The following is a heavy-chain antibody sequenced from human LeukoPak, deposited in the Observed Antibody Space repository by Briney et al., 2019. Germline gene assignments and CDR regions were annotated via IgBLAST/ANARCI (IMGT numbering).Heavy chain of an antibody. CDR1: GGSCDDYY. CDR2: IHPSGIF. Sequence: PSETLSLTCAVYGGSCDDYYCSWLRQPPGKGLEWIGEIHPSGIFYYNSSLLSRVTISIDTSKSPFSLRLTSVTAADTAFYYCARGRDRSKAGDHWGQGSLVTVSS. V-gene: IGHV4-34*01. CDR3: ARGRDRSKAGDH. D-gene: IGHD5-24*01. J-gene: IGHJ4*02.